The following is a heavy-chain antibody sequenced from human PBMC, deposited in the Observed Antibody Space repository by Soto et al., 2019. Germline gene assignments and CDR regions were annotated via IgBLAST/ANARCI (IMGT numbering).Heavy chain of an antibody. CDR1: GLTVSSNY. CDR2: ISSSSSYI. Sequence: GGSLRLSCAVSGLTVSSNYMSWVRKAPGKGLEWVSSISSSSSYIYYADSGKGRFTISRDNAKNSLYLKMNSLRAEDTAVYYCARDLWQQLVLAPDACDIWGQGTMVTVSS. D-gene: IGHD6-13*01. J-gene: IGHJ3*02. CDR3: ARDLWQQLVLAPDACDI. V-gene: IGHV3-21*01.